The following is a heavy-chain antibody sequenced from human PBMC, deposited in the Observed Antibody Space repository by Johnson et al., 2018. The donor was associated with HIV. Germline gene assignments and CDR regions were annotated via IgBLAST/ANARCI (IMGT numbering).Heavy chain of an antibody. CDR1: GFTFSSYW. J-gene: IGHJ3*02. Sequence: VQLVESGGGLVQPGGSLRLSCAASGFTFSSYWMSWVRQAPGRGLEWVANIKQDGSEKYYVDSVKGRFTISRDNTKNSLYLQMNNLRAEDTALYYCAKTQWELLGVGAFDIWGQGTMVTVSS. CDR2: IKQDGSEK. CDR3: AKTQWELLGVGAFDI. D-gene: IGHD1-26*01. V-gene: IGHV3-7*03.